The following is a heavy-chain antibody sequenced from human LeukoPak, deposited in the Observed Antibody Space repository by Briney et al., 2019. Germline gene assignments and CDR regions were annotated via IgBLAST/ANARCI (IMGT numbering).Heavy chain of an antibody. CDR3: ASPKAVAAAGTLPRFDY. CDR2: ISGSGGST. D-gene: IGHD6-13*01. CDR1: GFTFSGYA. Sequence: PGGSLRLSCAASGFTFSGYAMSWVRQAPGKGLEWVSAISGSGGSTYYADSVKGRFTISRDNSKNTLYLQMNSLRAEDTAVYYCASPKAVAAAGTLPRFDYWGQGTLVTVSS. V-gene: IGHV3-23*01. J-gene: IGHJ4*02.